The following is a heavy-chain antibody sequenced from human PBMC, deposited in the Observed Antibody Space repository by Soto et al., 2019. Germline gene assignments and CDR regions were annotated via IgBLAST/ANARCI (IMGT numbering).Heavy chain of an antibody. J-gene: IGHJ6*02. CDR2: IWYDGSNK. V-gene: IGHV3-33*01. Sequence: GGSLRLSCAASGFTFSSYGMHWVRQAPGKGLEWVAVIWYDGSNKYYADSVKGRFTISRDNSKNTLYLQMNSLRAEDTAVYYCARLNYGDYGSYYYYYGMDVWGQGTTVTVSS. CDR3: ARLNYGDYGSYYYYYGMDV. CDR1: GFTFSSYG. D-gene: IGHD4-17*01.